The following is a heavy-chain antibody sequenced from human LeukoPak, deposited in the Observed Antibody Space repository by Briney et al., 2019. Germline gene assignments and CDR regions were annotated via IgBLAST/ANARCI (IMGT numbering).Heavy chain of an antibody. CDR2: ISSGSAYI. J-gene: IGHJ4*02. Sequence: GGSLRLSCAASGFTFNIYSMNWVRQAPGKGLEYISYISSGSAYISYADSVKGRFTISRDNAKNSLYLQMNSLRAEDTAVYYCARDLNWNFDYWGQGALVTVSS. CDR1: GFTFNIYS. CDR3: ARDLNWNFDY. D-gene: IGHD1-20*01. V-gene: IGHV3-21*05.